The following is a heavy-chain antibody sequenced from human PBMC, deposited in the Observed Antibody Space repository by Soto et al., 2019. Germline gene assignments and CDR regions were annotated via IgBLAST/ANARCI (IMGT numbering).Heavy chain of an antibody. V-gene: IGHV1-69*02. CDR1: GDTFNFYS. CDR2: VIPSVSMS. CDR3: ASSYGSGYRAFDY. J-gene: IGHJ4*02. Sequence: QVQLVQSGAEVKRPGSSVKVSCKASGDTFNFYSINWVRQAPGLGLEWMGRVIPSVSMSNYAPQFQGRVTMTADKSTSTAYMELSSLRSEATGIYYCASSYGSGYRAFDYCGQGALVTVSS. D-gene: IGHD3-10*01.